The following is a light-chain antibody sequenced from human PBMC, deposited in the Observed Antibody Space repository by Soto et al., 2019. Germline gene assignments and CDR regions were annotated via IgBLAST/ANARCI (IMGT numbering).Light chain of an antibody. J-gene: IGLJ1*01. CDR1: SSDVGGYNY. CDR3: CSYAGSYTFYV. V-gene: IGLV2-11*01. CDR2: DVS. Sequence: QSALTQPRSASGSPGQSVTISCTGTSSDVGGYNYVSWYQQHPGKAPKLMIYDVSKRPSGVPDRFSGSKSGNTASLTISGLQAEDEADYYCCSYAGSYTFYVFGTGTKLTVL.